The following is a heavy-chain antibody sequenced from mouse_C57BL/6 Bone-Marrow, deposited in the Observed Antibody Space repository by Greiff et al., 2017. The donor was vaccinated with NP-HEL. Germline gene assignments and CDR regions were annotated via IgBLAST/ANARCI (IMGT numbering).Heavy chain of an antibody. V-gene: IGHV3-1*01. CDR3: ARGYKGFAY. J-gene: IGHJ3*01. CDR1: GYSITSGYD. D-gene: IGHD1-3*01. Sequence: EVQLVESGPGMVKPSQSLSLTCTVTGYSITSGYDWHWIRHFPGNKLEWMGYISYSGSTNYNQSLKSRISITHDTSKNHFFLKLNAVTTEDTATYYCARGYKGFAYWGQGTLVTVSA. CDR2: ISYSGST.